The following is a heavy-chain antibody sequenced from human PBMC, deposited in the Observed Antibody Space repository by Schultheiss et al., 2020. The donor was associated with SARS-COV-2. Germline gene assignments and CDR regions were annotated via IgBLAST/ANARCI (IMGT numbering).Heavy chain of an antibody. D-gene: IGHD6-19*01. CDR1: GGSFSGYY. CDR2: IYHSGST. CDR3: ARGYPGWPFDY. Sequence: SETLSLTCAVYGGSFSGYYWGWIRQPPGKGLEWIGYIYHSGSTYYNPSLKSRVTISVDRSKNQFSLKLSSVTAADTAVYYCARGYPGWPFDYWGQGTLVTVSS. V-gene: IGHV4-34*01. J-gene: IGHJ4*02.